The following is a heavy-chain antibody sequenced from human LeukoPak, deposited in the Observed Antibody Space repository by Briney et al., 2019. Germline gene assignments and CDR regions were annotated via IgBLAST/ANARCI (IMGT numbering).Heavy chain of an antibody. V-gene: IGHV4-59*01. CDR3: ARAGSVDYYGMDV. CDR2: IYYSGST. Sequence: ASETLSLTCTVSGGSISSYYWSWIRQPPGKGLEWIGYIYYSGSTNYNPSLKSRVTISVDTSKNQFSLKLSSVTAADTAVYYCARAGSVDYYGMDVWGQGTTVTVSS. J-gene: IGHJ6*02. CDR1: GGSISSYY.